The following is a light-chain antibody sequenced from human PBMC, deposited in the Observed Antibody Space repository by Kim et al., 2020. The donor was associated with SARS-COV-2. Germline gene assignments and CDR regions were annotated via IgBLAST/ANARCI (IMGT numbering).Light chain of an antibody. Sequence: SGGDRVTITCRASQGISNFLAWYQQKPGKAPRLLIYAASTLQSGVPSRFSGSGSGTDFTLTISRLQPEDVATYYCQKYNSAPPLTFGGGTKVDIK. CDR2: AAS. J-gene: IGKJ4*01. CDR3: QKYNSAPPLT. V-gene: IGKV1-27*01. CDR1: QGISNF.